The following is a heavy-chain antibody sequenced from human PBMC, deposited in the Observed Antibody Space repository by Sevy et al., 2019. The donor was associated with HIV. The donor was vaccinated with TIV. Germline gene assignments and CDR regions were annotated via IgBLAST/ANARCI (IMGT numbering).Heavy chain of an antibody. CDR3: AREDIVVVPAAMRVYYYYGMDV. CDR2: INSDGSST. D-gene: IGHD2-2*01. Sequence: GGSLRLSCAASGFTFSSYWMHWVRQAPGKGLLWVSRINSDGSSTSYADSVKGRFTISRDNAKNTLYLQMNSLRAEDTAVYYCAREDIVVVPAAMRVYYYYGMDVWGQGTTVTVSS. J-gene: IGHJ6*02. CDR1: GFTFSSYW. V-gene: IGHV3-74*01.